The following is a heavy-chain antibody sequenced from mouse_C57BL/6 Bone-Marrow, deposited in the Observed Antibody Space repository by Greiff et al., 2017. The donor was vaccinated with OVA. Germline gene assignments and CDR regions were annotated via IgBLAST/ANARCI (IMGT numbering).Heavy chain of an antibody. CDR3: ARRWDEDY. CDR1: GYTFTSYW. V-gene: IGHV1-64*01. D-gene: IGHD4-1*01. J-gene: IGHJ2*01. CDR2: IHPNSGST. Sequence: QVHVKQPGAELVKPGASVKLSCKASGYTFTSYWMHWVKQRPGQGLEWIGMIHPNSGSTNYNEKFKSKATLTVDKSSSTAYMQLSSLTSEDSAVYYCARRWDEDYWGQGTTLTVSS.